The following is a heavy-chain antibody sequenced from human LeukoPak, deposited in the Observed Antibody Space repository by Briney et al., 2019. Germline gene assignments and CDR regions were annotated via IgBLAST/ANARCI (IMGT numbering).Heavy chain of an antibody. CDR2: INTDGSST. CDR1: GFTFSSHW. V-gene: IGHV3-74*01. J-gene: IGHJ4*02. Sequence: PGGSLRLSCAASGFTFSSHWMHWVRQAPGKGLVWVSRINTDGSSTSYADSVKGRFTISRDNAKNTLYLQMNSLRAEDTAVYYCAREGEYSCGVFDYWGQGTLVTVSS. CDR3: AREGEYSCGVFDY. D-gene: IGHD2-21*01.